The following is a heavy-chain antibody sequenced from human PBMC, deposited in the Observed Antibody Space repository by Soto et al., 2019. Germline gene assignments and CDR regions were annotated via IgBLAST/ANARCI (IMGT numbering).Heavy chain of an antibody. CDR2: IYYSGST. D-gene: IGHD3-22*01. CDR3: ARHYSYYYDSSGYYGHHFDY. CDR1: GGSISSYY. Sequence: PSETLSLTCTVSGGSISSYYWSWIRQPPGKGLEWIGYIYYSGSTNYNPSLKSRVTISVDTSKNQFSLKLSSVTAADTAVYYCARHYSYYYDSSGYYGHHFDYWGQGTLVTVS. V-gene: IGHV4-59*08. J-gene: IGHJ4*02.